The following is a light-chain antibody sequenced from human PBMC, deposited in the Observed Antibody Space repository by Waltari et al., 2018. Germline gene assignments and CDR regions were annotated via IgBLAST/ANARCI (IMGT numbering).Light chain of an antibody. V-gene: IGLV2-14*03. CDR3: ASYTNTNTII. J-gene: IGLJ2*01. CDR1: FNDIGYYTF. Sequence: QSALTHPASVSGSPGPLITISCTGTFNDIGYYTFVSWYQHHPGKAPRLIIFDVTRWPSGVSHRFSGSKSGSAASLTISGLQAEDEADYYCASYTNTNTIIFGEGTKVAVL. CDR2: DVT.